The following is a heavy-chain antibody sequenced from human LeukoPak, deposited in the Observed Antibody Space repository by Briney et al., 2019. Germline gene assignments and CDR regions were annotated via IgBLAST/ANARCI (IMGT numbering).Heavy chain of an antibody. CDR2: IYYSGST. D-gene: IGHD3-22*01. CDR3: ARLYDSSGYYWFDY. J-gene: IGHJ4*02. CDR1: GGSISSYY. V-gene: IGHV4-59*08. Sequence: PSETLSLTCTVSGGSISSYYWSWIRQPPGKGLEWIGYIYYSGSTNYNPSLKGRVTISVDTSKNQFSLKLSSVTAADTAVYYCARLYDSSGYYWFDYWGQGTLVTVSS.